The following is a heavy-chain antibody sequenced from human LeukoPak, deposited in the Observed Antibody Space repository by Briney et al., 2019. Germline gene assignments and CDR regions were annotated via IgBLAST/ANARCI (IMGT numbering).Heavy chain of an antibody. CDR2: ISSSSSYI. CDR3: ARDGYSGSYPASGY. J-gene: IGHJ4*02. Sequence: GGSLRLSCAASGFTFSSYSMNWVRQAPGKGLEWVSSISSSSSYIYYAASVKGRFTISRDNAKNSLYLQMNSLRAEDTAVYYCARDGYSGSYPASGYWGQGTLVTVSS. V-gene: IGHV3-21*01. CDR1: GFTFSSYS. D-gene: IGHD1-26*01.